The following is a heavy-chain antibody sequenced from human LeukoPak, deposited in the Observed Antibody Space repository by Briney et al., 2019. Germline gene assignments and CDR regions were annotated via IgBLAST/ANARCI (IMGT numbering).Heavy chain of an antibody. CDR3: ARSRYCTNGVCSEFDY. V-gene: IGHV1-69*13. CDR1: GGTFSSYA. J-gene: IGHJ4*02. Sequence: GASVKVSCTASGGTFSSYAISWVRQAPGQGLEWMGGIIPIFGTANYAQKFQGRVTITADESTSTAYMELSSLRSEDTAVYYCARSRYCTNGVCSEFDYWGQGTLVTVSS. CDR2: IIPIFGTA. D-gene: IGHD2-8*01.